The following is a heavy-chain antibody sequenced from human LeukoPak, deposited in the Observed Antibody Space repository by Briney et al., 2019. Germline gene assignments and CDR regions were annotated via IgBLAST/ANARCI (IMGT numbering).Heavy chain of an antibody. V-gene: IGHV1-8*02. D-gene: IGHD2-2*01. CDR1: GYTFTSYD. CDR2: MNPNSGNT. CDR3: ARGGVRGVVVPAAIRGPPPDY. J-gene: IGHJ4*02. Sequence: ASVKVSCKASGYTFTSYDINWVRQATGQGLEWMGWMNPNSGNTGYAQKFQGRVTMTRNTSISTAYMELSSLRSEDTVVYYCARGGVRGVVVPAAIRGPPPDYWGQGTLVTVSS.